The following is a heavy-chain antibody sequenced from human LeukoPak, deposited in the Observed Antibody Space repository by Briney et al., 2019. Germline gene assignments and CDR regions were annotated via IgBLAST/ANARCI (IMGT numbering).Heavy chain of an antibody. CDR3: ARGVGQYQLLENYWYFDL. CDR2: IYYSGST. V-gene: IGHV4-59*01. D-gene: IGHD2-2*01. J-gene: IGHJ2*01. CDR1: GGSISSYY. Sequence: PSETLSLACTVSGGSISSYYWSWIRRPPGKGLEWIGYIYYSGSTNYNPSLKSRVTISVDTSKNQFSLKLSSVTAADTAVYYCARGVGQYQLLENYWYFDLWGRGTLVTVSS.